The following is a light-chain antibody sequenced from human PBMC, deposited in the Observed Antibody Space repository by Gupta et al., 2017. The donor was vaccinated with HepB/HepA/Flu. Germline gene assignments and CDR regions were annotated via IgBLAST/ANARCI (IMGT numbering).Light chain of an antibody. Sequence: VTIACSGSGSNIGSNTVNWYQQLPGPAPTLLIYSNNQRPSGVPDRFSGSKSGTAASLAISGLQSEDEADYDCAAWDDSLNGPNWVFGGGTKLTVL. CDR3: AAWDDSLNGPNWV. CDR2: SNN. J-gene: IGLJ3*02. V-gene: IGLV1-44*01. CDR1: GSNIGSNT.